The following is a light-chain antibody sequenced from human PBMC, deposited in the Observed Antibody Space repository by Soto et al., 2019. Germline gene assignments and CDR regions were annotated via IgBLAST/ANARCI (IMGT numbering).Light chain of an antibody. Sequence: EIVSTQSPATPSLSPGERATLSSRASQSINNYLAWYQQKPGQAPRLLIYGASTRATGIPARFSGSGSGTEFTLTISSLQSEDFAVYYCQQYNNWPKTFGQGTKVDIK. V-gene: IGKV3-15*01. J-gene: IGKJ1*01. CDR1: QSINNY. CDR2: GAS. CDR3: QQYNNWPKT.